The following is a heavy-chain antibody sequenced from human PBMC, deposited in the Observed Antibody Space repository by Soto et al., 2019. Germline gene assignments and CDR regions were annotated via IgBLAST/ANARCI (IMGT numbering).Heavy chain of an antibody. D-gene: IGHD2-21*01. V-gene: IGHV3-9*01. CDR2: INWNSGTK. J-gene: IGHJ5*02. Sequence: EAQLVESGGDLVQPGTSLILCCAASGFTFDDYAMSWVRQVPGKGLEWVSGINWNSGTKGYADSVKGRFTISRDNAKNSLYLQMSRLRADDTALYYCTKDRVALIRGWFDTWGQGIQVTVAA. CDR3: TKDRVALIRGWFDT. CDR1: GFTFDDYA.